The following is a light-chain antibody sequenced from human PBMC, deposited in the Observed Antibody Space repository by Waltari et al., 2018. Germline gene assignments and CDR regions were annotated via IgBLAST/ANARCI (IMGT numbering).Light chain of an antibody. V-gene: IGKV3-11*01. CDR1: QTVNTY. CDR3: QQRNSWPLT. J-gene: IGKJ4*01. CDR2: DTS. Sequence: ETVLTQSPVTLSLSPGERATLSCRASQTVNTYLAWYQQKPGQAPRLLIYDTSNRATGLPARFSGSGSGTDFTLTISSLEPEDFAVYYCQQRNSWPLTFGGGTKVEIK.